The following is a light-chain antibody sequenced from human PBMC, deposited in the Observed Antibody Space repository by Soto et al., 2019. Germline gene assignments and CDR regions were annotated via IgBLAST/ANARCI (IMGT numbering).Light chain of an antibody. CDR2: EAS. CDR3: QRYEGT. CDR1: QSISSW. Sequence: DIQMTQSPATRSASVGDRVTITCRASQSISSWLAWYQQKPGKAPKLMIYEASSLESGVPSRFSGRGSGTELTLRNSSLLSDDFATFYKQRYEGTFGQGTKVEI. J-gene: IGKJ1*01. V-gene: IGKV1-5*01.